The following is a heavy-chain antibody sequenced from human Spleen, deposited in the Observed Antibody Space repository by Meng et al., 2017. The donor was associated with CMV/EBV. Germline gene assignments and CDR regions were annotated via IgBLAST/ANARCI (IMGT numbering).Heavy chain of an antibody. CDR3: AKGGDSSGWYYFDD. Sequence: GGALRLSCAASGFIFSRYGMHWVRQAPGKVLEWVAFIRHDGSNKYHGESVKGRFIISRDNSKNTLYLQMNSGRIEDTAVYYCAKGGDSSGWYYFDDWGQGTLVTVSS. CDR2: IRHDGSNK. CDR1: GFIFSRYG. D-gene: IGHD6-19*01. J-gene: IGHJ4*02. V-gene: IGHV3-30*02.